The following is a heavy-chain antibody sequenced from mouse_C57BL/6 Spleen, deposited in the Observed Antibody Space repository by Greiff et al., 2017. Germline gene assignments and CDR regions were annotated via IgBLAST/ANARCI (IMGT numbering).Heavy chain of an antibody. D-gene: IGHD1-1*01. CDR2: INPGSGGT. Sequence: VKLMESGAELVRPGTSVKVSCKASGYAFTNYLIEWVKQRPGQGLEWIGVINPGSGGTNYNEKFKGKATLTADKSSSTAYMQLSSLTSEDSAVYFCARTIYGPYAMDYWGQGTSVTVSS. CDR3: ARTIYGPYAMDY. J-gene: IGHJ4*01. CDR1: GYAFTNYL. V-gene: IGHV1-54*01.